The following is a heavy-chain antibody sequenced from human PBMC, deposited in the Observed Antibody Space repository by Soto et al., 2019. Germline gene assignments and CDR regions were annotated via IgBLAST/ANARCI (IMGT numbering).Heavy chain of an antibody. CDR3: ARQSKSGWYDFDY. CDR2: IYYSGST. CDR1: GGSISSSSYY. Sequence: PSETLSLTCTVSGGSISSSSYYWGWIRQPPGKGLEWIGSIYYSGSTYYNPSLKSRVTISVDTSKNQFSLKLSSVTAADTAVYYCARQSKSGWYDFDYWGQGTLVTVSS. V-gene: IGHV4-39*01. J-gene: IGHJ4*02. D-gene: IGHD6-19*01.